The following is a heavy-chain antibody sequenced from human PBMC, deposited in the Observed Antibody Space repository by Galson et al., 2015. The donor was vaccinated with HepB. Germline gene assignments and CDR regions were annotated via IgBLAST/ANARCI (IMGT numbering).Heavy chain of an antibody. CDR2: INPNSGGT. CDR3: ASSVSRRNFWSGYWEDAFDI. V-gene: IGHV1-2*04. J-gene: IGHJ3*02. CDR1: GYTFTGYY. D-gene: IGHD3-3*01. Sequence: SVKVSCKASGYTFTGYYMHWVRQAPGQGLEWMGWINPNSGGTNYAQKFQGWVTMTRDTSISTAYMELSRLRSDDTAVYYCASSVSRRNFWSGYWEDAFDIWGQGTMVTVSS.